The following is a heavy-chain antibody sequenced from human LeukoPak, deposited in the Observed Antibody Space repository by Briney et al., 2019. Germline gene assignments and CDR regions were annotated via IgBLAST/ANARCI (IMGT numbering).Heavy chain of an antibody. V-gene: IGHV3-66*01. D-gene: IGHD5-12*01. CDR3: ARDSSGYDTDAFDI. CDR1: GFTVSSNY. CDR2: IYSGGST. J-gene: IGHJ3*02. Sequence: GGSLRLSCAASGFTVSSNYMSWVRQAPGKGLEWVSVIYSGGSTYYADSVKGRFTISRDNSKNTLYLQMNSLRAEDTAVYYCARDSSGYDTDAFDIWGQGTMVTVSS.